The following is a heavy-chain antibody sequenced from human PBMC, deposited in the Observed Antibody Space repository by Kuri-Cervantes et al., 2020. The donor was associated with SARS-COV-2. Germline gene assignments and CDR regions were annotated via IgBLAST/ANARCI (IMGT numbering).Heavy chain of an antibody. Sequence: SLKISCAASGFTFDDYAMHWVRQAPGKGLEWASGISWNSGSIGYADSVKGRFTISRDNAKNSLYLQMNSLRAEDTALYYCAKDMGTIFGVVIVSGYGMDVWGQGTTVTVSS. D-gene: IGHD3-3*01. CDR2: ISWNSGSI. CDR1: GFTFDDYA. J-gene: IGHJ6*02. CDR3: AKDMGTIFGVVIVSGYGMDV. V-gene: IGHV3-9*01.